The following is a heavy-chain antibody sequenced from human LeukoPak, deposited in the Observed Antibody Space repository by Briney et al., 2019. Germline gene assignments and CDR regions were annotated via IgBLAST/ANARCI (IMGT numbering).Heavy chain of an antibody. Sequence: GASVKVSCKASGYTFTGYYMHWVRQAPGKGLDWMGWINPNSGGTNYAQKFQGRVTMTRHTSISTAYMELSRLRSDDTAVYYCATIGGLGEANWGQGTLVTVSS. J-gene: IGHJ4*02. CDR2: INPNSGGT. CDR3: ATIGGLGEAN. CDR1: GYTFTGYY. V-gene: IGHV1-2*02. D-gene: IGHD3-16*01.